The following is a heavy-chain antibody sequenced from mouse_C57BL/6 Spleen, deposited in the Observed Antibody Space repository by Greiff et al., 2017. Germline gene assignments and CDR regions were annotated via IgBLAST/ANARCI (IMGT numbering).Heavy chain of an antibody. V-gene: IGHV3-1*01. Sequence: EVKLQESGPGMVKPSQSLSLTCTVTGYSITSGYDWHWIRHFPGNKLEWMGYISYSGSTNYNPSLKSRISITHDTSKNHFFLKLNSVTTEDTATYYCARGGFYYGNYEGNYFDYWGQGTTLTVSS. CDR2: ISYSGST. J-gene: IGHJ2*01. D-gene: IGHD2-1*01. CDR3: ARGGFYYGNYEGNYFDY. CDR1: GYSITSGYD.